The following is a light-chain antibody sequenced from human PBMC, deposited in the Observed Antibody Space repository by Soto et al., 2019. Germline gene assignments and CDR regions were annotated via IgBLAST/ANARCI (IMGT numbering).Light chain of an antibody. J-gene: IGKJ4*01. V-gene: IGKV3D-20*01. CDR1: QSISRIY. CDR3: QQFGTSLT. Sequence: EVVLTQSPATLSLSPGERATLSCGASQSISRIYLALYQQKPGLAPRLLMYDVSKRFTGTPDRFSGSGSGTDFTLTITALEPEDSAVYYCQQFGTSLTFGVGTKVEVK. CDR2: DVS.